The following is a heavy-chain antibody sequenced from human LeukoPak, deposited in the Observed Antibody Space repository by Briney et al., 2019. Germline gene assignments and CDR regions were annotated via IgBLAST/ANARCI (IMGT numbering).Heavy chain of an antibody. CDR3: AREGGFYRPLDY. J-gene: IGHJ4*02. Sequence: PSETLSLTCGVSGGTISSTNWWTWVRQPPGKGLEWIGEVHLDGRTNYNPSLESRLTMSVDLSENHISLKLTSVTAADTAVYYCAREGGFYRPLDYSGQGTLVTVSS. V-gene: IGHV4-4*02. CDR2: VHLDGRT. D-gene: IGHD3-3*01. CDR1: GGTISSTNW.